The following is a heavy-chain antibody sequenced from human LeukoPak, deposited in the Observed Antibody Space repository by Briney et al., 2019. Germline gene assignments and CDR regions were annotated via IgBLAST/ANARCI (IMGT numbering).Heavy chain of an antibody. D-gene: IGHD1-26*01. V-gene: IGHV3-23*01. CDR1: GFTFSSCA. J-gene: IGHJ4*02. CDR3: AKDGVGAVSN. CDR2: ISGSGGST. Sequence: PGGSLRLSCAASGFTFSSCAMSWVRQAPGKGLEWVSAISGSGGSTYYADPVKGRFTISRDNSKTKLYLQMNSLRAEDSAVYYCAKDGVGAVSNWGQGTLVTVSS.